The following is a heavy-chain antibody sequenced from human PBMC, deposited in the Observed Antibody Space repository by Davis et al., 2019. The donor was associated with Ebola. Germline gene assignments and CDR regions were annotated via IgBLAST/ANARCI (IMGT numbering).Heavy chain of an antibody. D-gene: IGHD2-2*01. CDR1: GGSISSGDYY. CDR2: IYYSGST. V-gene: IGHV4-30-4*01. Sequence: PSETLSLTCTVSGGSISSGDYYWSWIRQPPGKGLEWIGYIYYSGSTYYNPSLKSRVTISVDTSKNQFSLKLSSVTAADTAVYYCARAAPRGIVVVPAAINWFDPWGQGTLVTVSS. J-gene: IGHJ5*02. CDR3: ARAAPRGIVVVPAAINWFDP.